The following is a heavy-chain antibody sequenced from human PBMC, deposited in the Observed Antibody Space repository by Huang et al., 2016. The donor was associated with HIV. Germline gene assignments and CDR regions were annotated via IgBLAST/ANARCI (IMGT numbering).Heavy chain of an antibody. CDR2: MSSSSSYI. J-gene: IGHJ4*02. CDR1: GGPLGSVN. CDR3: TRDQGKQLSPLAD. V-gene: IGHV3-21*01. D-gene: IGHD5-18*01. Sequence: EVLLVESGGGLVKPWGSLRLSCVASGGPLGSVNLNWVRQAPGKGLECVSCMSSSSSYIHYADSVKGRFTISRDNAGNSMCLKMNSLRVEDTAVYYCTRDQGKQLSPLADWGQGTLVTVSS.